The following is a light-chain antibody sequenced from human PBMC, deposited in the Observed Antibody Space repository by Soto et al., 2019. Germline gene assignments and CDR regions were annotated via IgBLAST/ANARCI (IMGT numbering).Light chain of an antibody. CDR2: GAS. J-gene: IGKJ1*01. CDR1: QSVSSY. CDR3: QQWGSSSWT. Sequence: EIVLTQYPGTLSLSPGERSTRSCMASQSVSSYLAWYQQKPGQAPRLLIYGASTRATGIPDRFSGSGSGTDFTLTISRLEPEDFAVYYCQQWGSSSWTFGPGTQVDIK. V-gene: IGKV3-20*01.